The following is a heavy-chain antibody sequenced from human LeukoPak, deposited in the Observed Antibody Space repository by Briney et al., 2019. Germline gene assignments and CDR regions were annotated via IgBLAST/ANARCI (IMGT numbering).Heavy chain of an antibody. CDR1: GGSFSGYY. CDR3: ARDEAGWNDGRYYYYMDV. CDR2: INHSGST. D-gene: IGHD1-1*01. J-gene: IGHJ6*03. V-gene: IGHV4-34*01. Sequence: SETLSLTCAVYGGSFSGYYWSWIRQPPGKGLEWIGEINHSGSTNYNPSLKSRVTISVDTSKNQFSLKLSSVTAADTAVYYCARDEAGWNDGRYYYYMDVWCKGTTVTISS.